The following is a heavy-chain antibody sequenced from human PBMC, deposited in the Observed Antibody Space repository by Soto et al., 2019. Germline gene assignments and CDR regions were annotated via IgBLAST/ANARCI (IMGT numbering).Heavy chain of an antibody. Sequence: VQLLESGGGLVQPGGSLRLSCAASGFSFNNHAMTWVRQAPGKGLEWVSGISGSGSTTHYADSVKGRFTISRDNSKDTLYLQMNSLRPEDTAVYYCAKDRLMLTMVVVGAFDSWGLWTMVTVSS. D-gene: IGHD3-22*01. J-gene: IGHJ3*01. CDR3: AKDRLMLTMVVVGAFDS. CDR1: GFSFNNHA. V-gene: IGHV3-23*01. CDR2: ISGSGSTT.